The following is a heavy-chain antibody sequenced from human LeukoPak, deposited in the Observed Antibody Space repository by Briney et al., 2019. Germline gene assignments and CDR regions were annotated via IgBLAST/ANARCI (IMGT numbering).Heavy chain of an antibody. D-gene: IGHD1-26*01. V-gene: IGHV4-4*09. CDR1: GGSISSYY. CDR2: IYTSGST. J-gene: IGHJ5*02. Sequence: SETLSLTCTVSGGSISSYYWSWIRQPPGEGLEWIGYIYTSGSTNYNPSLKSRVTISVDTSKNQFSLKLSSVTAADTAVYYCARLSGGYGEYNWFDPWGQGTLVTVSS. CDR3: ARLSGGYGEYNWFDP.